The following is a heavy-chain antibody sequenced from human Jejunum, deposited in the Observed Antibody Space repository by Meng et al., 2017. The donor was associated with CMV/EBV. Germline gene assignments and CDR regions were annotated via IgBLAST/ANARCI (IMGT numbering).Heavy chain of an antibody. CDR1: GDSVSSNSAA. Sequence: QIHLLQSGPGRVKPPQTLSPTCYISGDSVSSNSAAWNWIRQSPSRGLEWLGRTYYRSKWYNDYAASVESRITINSDTSKNQFSLQLNSVTPDDTAVYYCARIAWNVAAFWGQGTLVTVSS. CDR2: TYYRSKWYN. J-gene: IGHJ4*02. V-gene: IGHV6-1*01. D-gene: IGHD1-1*01. CDR3: ARIAWNVAAF.